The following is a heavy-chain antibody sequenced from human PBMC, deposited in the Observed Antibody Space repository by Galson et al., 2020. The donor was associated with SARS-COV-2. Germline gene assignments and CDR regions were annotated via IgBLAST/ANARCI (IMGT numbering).Heavy chain of an antibody. V-gene: IGHV4-39*07. Sequence: SENLYLPCIVSGGSISSSYSYWGWIRQPPGKGLEWIGSIYYTGSTYYNPSLNSRVTMSVDTSKNQFSLKVSSVTAADTAVYYCAKVSGRWGSCYGMEGWGLGATVSVS. J-gene: IGHJ6*02. D-gene: IGHD2-15*01. CDR3: AKVSGRWGSCYGMEG. CDR2: IYYTGST. CDR1: GGSISSSYSY.